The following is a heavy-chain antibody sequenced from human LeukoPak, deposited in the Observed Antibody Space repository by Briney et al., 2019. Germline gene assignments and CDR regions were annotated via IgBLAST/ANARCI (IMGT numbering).Heavy chain of an antibody. CDR1: GYTFTSYY. CDR2: INPSGGST. J-gene: IGHJ5*02. D-gene: IGHD4-17*01. Sequence: APVKVSCKASGYTFTSYYMHWVRQAPGQGLEWMGIINPSGGSTSYAQKFQGRVTMTRDTSTSTVYMELSSLRSEDTAVYYCARGGHDYGDYGPNEAHSWFDPWGQGTLVTVSS. V-gene: IGHV1-46*01. CDR3: ARGGHDYGDYGPNEAHSWFDP.